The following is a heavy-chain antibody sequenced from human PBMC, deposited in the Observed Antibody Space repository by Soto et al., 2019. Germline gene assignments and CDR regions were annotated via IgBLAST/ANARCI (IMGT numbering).Heavy chain of an antibody. CDR2: IIPIFGTA. J-gene: IGHJ2*01. CDR3: ARKSDGDYVDWYFDL. Sequence: QVQLVQSGAEVKKPGSSVKVSCKASGGTFSSYAISWVRQAPGQGLEWMGGIIPIFGTANYAQKFQGRVTIXVAXSXNTADMDLSSLRSEDTAVYYCARKSDGDYVDWYFDLWGRGTLVTVSS. CDR1: GGTFSSYA. D-gene: IGHD4-17*01. V-gene: IGHV1-69*12.